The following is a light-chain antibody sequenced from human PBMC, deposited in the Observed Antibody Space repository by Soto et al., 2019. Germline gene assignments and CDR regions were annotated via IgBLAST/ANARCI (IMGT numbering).Light chain of an antibody. CDR3: QQANNFPWT. CDR1: QDISNS. CDR2: GAS. J-gene: IGKJ1*01. Sequence: DIQMTQSPSSMSASVGARVIITCRASQDISNSLAWYQQKPGKAPNLLIYGASSLQSGVPSRFSGSGSGTDFTLTISNLQPEDFATYFCQQANNFPWTFGQGTKVEIK. V-gene: IGKV1-12*01.